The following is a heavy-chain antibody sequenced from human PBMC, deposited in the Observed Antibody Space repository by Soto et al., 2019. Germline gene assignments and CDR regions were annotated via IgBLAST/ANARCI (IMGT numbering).Heavy chain of an antibody. CDR1: GRTFSSYA. V-gene: IGHV1-69*13. J-gene: IGHJ4*02. Sequence: GAPVKVSFKDSGRTFSSYAICWVRQAPGQGLEWMGGIIPIFGTANYAQKFQGRVTITADESTSTAYMELSSLRSEDTAVYYCARSGTFGIDYWGQGTLVTVSS. CDR3: ARSGTFGIDY. CDR2: IIPIFGTA. D-gene: IGHD3-10*01.